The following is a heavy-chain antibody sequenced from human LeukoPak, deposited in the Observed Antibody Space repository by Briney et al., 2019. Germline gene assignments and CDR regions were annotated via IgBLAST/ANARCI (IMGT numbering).Heavy chain of an antibody. Sequence: ASVKVSCKASGYTFTSSYLHWVRQAPGQGLEWMGMISPSGASTTYAQKFQGRVTMTRDTSTSTVYMELSSLRSEDTAVYYCARGGSRSPRDAFDIWGQGTLVTVSS. D-gene: IGHD6-13*01. CDR2: ISPSGAST. CDR3: ARGGSRSPRDAFDI. V-gene: IGHV1-46*01. J-gene: IGHJ3*02. CDR1: GYTFTSSY.